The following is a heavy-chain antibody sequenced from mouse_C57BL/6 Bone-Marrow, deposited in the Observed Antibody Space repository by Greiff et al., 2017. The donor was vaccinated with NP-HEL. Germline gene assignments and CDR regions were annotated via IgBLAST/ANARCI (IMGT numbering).Heavy chain of an antibody. D-gene: IGHD4-1*01. CDR3: ARHASGTGYFDY. J-gene: IGHJ2*01. Sequence: QVQLKESGAELVKPGASVKLSCKASGYTFTEYTILWVKQRSGQGLEWIGWFYPGSGSIKYNEKFKDKATLTADKSSSTVYMELSRLTSEDSAVYFCARHASGTGYFDYWGQGTTLTVSS. CDR2: FYPGSGSI. CDR1: GYTFTEYT. V-gene: IGHV1-62-2*01.